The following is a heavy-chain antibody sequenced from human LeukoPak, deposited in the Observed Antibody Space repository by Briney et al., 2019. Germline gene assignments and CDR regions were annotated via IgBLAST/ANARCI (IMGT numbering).Heavy chain of an antibody. V-gene: IGHV3-21*01. CDR3: ARDSSGYGYYFDY. Sequence: PGGSLRLSCAASGFTFSTYSMNWVRQAPGKGLEWVSSISRSSSYIYYADSVKGRFTISRDNAKNSLYLQMNSLRVEDTSVYYCARDSSGYGYYFDYWGQGTQVTVSS. J-gene: IGHJ4*02. D-gene: IGHD3-22*01. CDR2: ISRSSSYI. CDR1: GFTFSTYS.